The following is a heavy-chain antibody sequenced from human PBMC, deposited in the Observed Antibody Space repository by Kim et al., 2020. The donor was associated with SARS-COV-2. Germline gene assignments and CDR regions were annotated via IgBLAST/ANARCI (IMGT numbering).Heavy chain of an antibody. D-gene: IGHD4-17*01. Sequence: KGRFTISRDNAKNSLYLQMNSLRAEDTAVYYCAGPTTVTTRGYYYYGMDVWGQGTTVTVSS. J-gene: IGHJ6*02. V-gene: IGHV3-48*03. CDR3: AGPTTVTTRGYYYYGMDV.